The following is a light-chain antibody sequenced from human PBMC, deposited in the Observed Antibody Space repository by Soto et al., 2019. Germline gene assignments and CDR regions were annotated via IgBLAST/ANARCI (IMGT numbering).Light chain of an antibody. V-gene: IGKV3-15*01. CDR3: QQYGSSPRIT. J-gene: IGKJ5*01. CDR2: GAS. Sequence: EIVMTQSPATLSMSPGERATLSCRASQSVSSSLAWYQQKPGQAPRLLIYGASTRATGIPARFSGSGSGTEFTLAISSLRSEDSAVYYCQQYGSSPRITFGQGTRLEIK. CDR1: QSVSSS.